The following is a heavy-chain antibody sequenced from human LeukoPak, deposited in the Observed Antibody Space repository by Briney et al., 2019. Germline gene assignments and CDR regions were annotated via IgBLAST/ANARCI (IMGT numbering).Heavy chain of an antibody. D-gene: IGHD6-13*01. CDR3: ARDRIAADPGVVDAFDI. CDR2: ISWNSGSI. CDR1: GFTFDDYA. V-gene: IGHV3-9*01. J-gene: IGHJ3*02. Sequence: PGGSLRLSCAASGFTFDDYAMHWVRQAPGKGLEWVSGISWNSGSIGYADSVKGRFTISRDNAKNSLYLQMNSLRAEDTAVYYCARDRIAADPGVVDAFDIWGQGTMVTVSS.